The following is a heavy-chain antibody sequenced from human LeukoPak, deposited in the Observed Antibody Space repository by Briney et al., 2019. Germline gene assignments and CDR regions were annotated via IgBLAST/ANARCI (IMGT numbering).Heavy chain of an antibody. D-gene: IGHD6-13*01. Sequence: PGGSLRLSCAVSGFTVSSNYMSWVRQAPGKGLEWVSVLYSGGNTYYADSVKGRFTISRDNSKNTLYLQMNSLRAEDTAVYYCARAPPNIAAAGLYFDYWGQGTLVTVSS. CDR1: GFTVSSNY. CDR3: ARAPPNIAAAGLYFDY. J-gene: IGHJ4*02. V-gene: IGHV3-53*05. CDR2: LYSGGNT.